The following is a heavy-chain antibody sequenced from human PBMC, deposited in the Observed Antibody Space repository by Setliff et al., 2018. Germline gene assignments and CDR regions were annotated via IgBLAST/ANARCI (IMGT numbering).Heavy chain of an antibody. CDR1: GFTFRSSS. Sequence: GGSLRLSCVASGFTFRSSSMTWVRQAPGKGLEWVSAINSGGSSTYYADSVKGRFTISRDNSKNTLYLQMNSLRAEDTAIYSCAKFSSVPGSRFFDYWGQGALVTVSS. CDR2: INSGGSST. D-gene: IGHD2-2*01. V-gene: IGHV3-23*01. CDR3: AKFSSVPGSRFFDY. J-gene: IGHJ4*02.